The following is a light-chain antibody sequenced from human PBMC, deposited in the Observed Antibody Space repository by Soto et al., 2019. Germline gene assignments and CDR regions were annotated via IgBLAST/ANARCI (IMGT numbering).Light chain of an antibody. CDR3: SSYTSSSTPWV. CDR1: SGDVGGYNY. V-gene: IGLV2-14*01. Sequence: QCALTQPASVSGSPGQSITISCTGTSGDVGGYNYVSWYQQHPGKAPKLMIYEVNNRPSGVSNRFSGSKSDNTASLTISGLQAEDEADYYCSSYTSSSTPWVFGGGTKLTVL. J-gene: IGLJ3*02. CDR2: EVN.